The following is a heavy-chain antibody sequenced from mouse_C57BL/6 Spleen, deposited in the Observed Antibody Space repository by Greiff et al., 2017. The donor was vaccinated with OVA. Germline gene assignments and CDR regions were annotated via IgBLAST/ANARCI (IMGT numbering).Heavy chain of an antibody. J-gene: IGHJ4*01. CDR2: IFPGSGST. Sequence: QVQLKQSGAELMKPGASVKLSCKATGYTFTGYWIEWVKQRPGQGLEWIGEIFPGSGSTNYNEKFKGKATFTVDTSSNTAYMQLSSLTSEDSALYYCARVGLRRVYALGCWGQGTSVTVSS. V-gene: IGHV1-9*01. CDR3: ARVGLRRVYALGC. D-gene: IGHD2-4*01. CDR1: GYTFTGYW.